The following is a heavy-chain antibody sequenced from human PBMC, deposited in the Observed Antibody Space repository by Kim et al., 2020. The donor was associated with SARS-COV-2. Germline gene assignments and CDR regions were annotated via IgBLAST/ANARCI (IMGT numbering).Heavy chain of an antibody. J-gene: IGHJ4*02. V-gene: IGHV1-69*01. CDR3: AREGLEPAAALDY. Sequence: AQKFQGRVTIIADESTSTAYMELSSLRSEDTAVYYCAREGLEPAAALDYWGQGTLVTVSS. D-gene: IGHD2-2*01.